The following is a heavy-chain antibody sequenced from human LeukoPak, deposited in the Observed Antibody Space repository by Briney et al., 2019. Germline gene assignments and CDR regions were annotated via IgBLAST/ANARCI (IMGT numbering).Heavy chain of an antibody. D-gene: IGHD3-3*01. CDR3: ARDAKSDYDFWSGYYSSTYYYYGMDV. V-gene: IGHV4-4*02. CDR2: IYHSGST. Sequence: PSETLSLTCAVSGGSISSSNWWSWVRQPPGKGLEWIGEIYHSGSTNYNPSLKSRVTISVDKSKNQFSLKLSSVTAADTAVYYCARDAKSDYDFWSGYYSSTYYYYGMDVWGQGTTVTVFS. J-gene: IGHJ6*02. CDR1: GGSISSSNW.